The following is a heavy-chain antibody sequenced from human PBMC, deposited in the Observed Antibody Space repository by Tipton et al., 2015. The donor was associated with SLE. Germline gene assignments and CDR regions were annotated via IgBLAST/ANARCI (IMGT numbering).Heavy chain of an antibody. CDR1: GYTFTRFA. CDR2: INPNSGGT. Sequence: QLVQSGAEVKKPGASVKVSCKASGYTFTRFAVSWVRQAPGHGLEWMGWINPNSGGTNYAQKFQGRVTMTRDTSISTAYMELSRLRSDDTAVYYCASNSGYDYYYYGMDVWGQGTTVTVSS. CDR3: ASNSGYDYYYYGMDV. J-gene: IGHJ6*02. D-gene: IGHD5-12*01. V-gene: IGHV1-2*02.